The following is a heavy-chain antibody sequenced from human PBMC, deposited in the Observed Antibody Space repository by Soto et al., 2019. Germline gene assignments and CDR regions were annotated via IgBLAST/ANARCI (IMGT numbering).Heavy chain of an antibody. CDR1: GFTFSSYG. J-gene: IGHJ6*02. Sequence: GGSLRLSCAASGFTFSSYGMHWVRQAPGKGLEWVAVIWYDGSNKYYADSVKGRFTISRDNSKNTLYLQMNSLRAEDTAVYYCERDGYCGGGCYGAGDYYGMDVWGQGTTVTVSS. D-gene: IGHD2-21*02. CDR2: IWYDGSNK. CDR3: ERDGYCGGGCYGAGDYYGMDV. V-gene: IGHV3-33*01.